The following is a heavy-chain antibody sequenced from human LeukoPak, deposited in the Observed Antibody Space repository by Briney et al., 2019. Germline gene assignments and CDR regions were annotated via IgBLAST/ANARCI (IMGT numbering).Heavy chain of an antibody. D-gene: IGHD3-10*01. J-gene: IGHJ4*02. CDR1: GGSFSGYY. V-gene: IGHV4-34*01. Sequence: SETLSLTCAVYGGSFSGYYWSWIRQPPGKGLEWIGEINHSGSTNYNPCLKSRVTISVDTSKNQFSLKLSSVTAADTAVYYCARPYGSGNYWGQGTLVTVSS. CDR2: INHSGST. CDR3: ARPYGSGNY.